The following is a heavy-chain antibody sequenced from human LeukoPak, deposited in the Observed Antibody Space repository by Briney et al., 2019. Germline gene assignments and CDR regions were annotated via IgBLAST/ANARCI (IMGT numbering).Heavy chain of an antibody. D-gene: IGHD2/OR15-2a*01. Sequence: GGSLRLSCAASGFTFSSYAMSWVRQAPGKGLXXXSSISGSGGSXXYXXXXXGRFTISRDNSKNTLYLQMNSLRAEDTAVYYCAKDFRTSPYYFDHWGQGTLVTVSS. CDR1: GFTFSSYA. V-gene: IGHV3-23*01. CDR2: ISGSGGSX. J-gene: IGHJ4*02. CDR3: AKDFRTSPYYFDH.